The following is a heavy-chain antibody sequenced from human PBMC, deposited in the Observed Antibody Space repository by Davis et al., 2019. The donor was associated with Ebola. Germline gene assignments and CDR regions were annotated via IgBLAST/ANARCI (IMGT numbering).Heavy chain of an antibody. CDR1: GFTFSSYA. J-gene: IGHJ4*02. D-gene: IGHD2/OR15-2a*01. CDR2: ISSSSSYI. CDR3: ATLYYFDY. V-gene: IGHV3-21*04. Sequence: GGSLRLSCAASGFTFSSYAMSWVRQAPGKGLEWVSSISSSSSYIYYADSVKGRFTISRDNSKNSLYLQMNSLRTEDTALYYCATLYYFDYWGQGTLVTVSS.